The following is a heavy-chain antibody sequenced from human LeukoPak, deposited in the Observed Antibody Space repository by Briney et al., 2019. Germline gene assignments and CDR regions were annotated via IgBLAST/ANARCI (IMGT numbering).Heavy chain of an antibody. CDR2: IYYSGTT. V-gene: IGHV4-59*08. Sequence: PSKTLSLTCTVSGGSISSYYWSWIRQPPGKGLEWIGYIYYSGTTNYNPSLKSRVTISIDTSKNQFSLKLSSVTAADTAVYYCARHALYGEVDYWGQGTLVTVSS. J-gene: IGHJ4*02. D-gene: IGHD4-17*01. CDR1: GGSISSYY. CDR3: ARHALYGEVDY.